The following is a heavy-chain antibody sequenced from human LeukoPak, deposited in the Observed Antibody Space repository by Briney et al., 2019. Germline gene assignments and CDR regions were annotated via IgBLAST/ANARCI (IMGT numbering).Heavy chain of an antibody. J-gene: IGHJ4*02. CDR3: ARDASGMIDY. D-gene: IGHD3-10*01. V-gene: IGHV3-11*01. CDR1: GITVSNYG. Sequence: PGGSLRLSCVVSGITVSNYGMSWVRQAPGKGLEWVSYVSSSGNSIYYADSVKGRFTISRDNAKNSLYLQMNSLRAEDTAVYYCARDASGMIDYWGQGTLVTVSS. CDR2: VSSSGNSI.